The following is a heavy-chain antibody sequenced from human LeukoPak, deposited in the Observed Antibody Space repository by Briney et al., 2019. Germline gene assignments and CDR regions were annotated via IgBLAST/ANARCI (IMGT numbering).Heavy chain of an antibody. D-gene: IGHD3-10*01. CDR1: GFTFDDYA. J-gene: IGHJ3*02. Sequence: GGSLRLSCAASGFTFDDYAMHWVRQAPGKGLEWGSGISWNSGSIGYADSVKGRFTISRDNAKNSLYLQTNSLRAEDTALYYCAKDFWLGAFDIWGQGTMVTVSS. V-gene: IGHV3-9*01. CDR3: AKDFWLGAFDI. CDR2: ISWNSGSI.